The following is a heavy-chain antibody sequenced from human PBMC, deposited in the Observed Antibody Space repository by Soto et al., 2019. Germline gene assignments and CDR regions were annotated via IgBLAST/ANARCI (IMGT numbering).Heavy chain of an antibody. V-gene: IGHV1-24*01. J-gene: IGHJ4*02. CDR3: ATVVGLGRYYFTV. CDR1: GHKVTELS. CDR2: FDPKDGLP. Sequence: ASVKVSCKVSGHKVTELSIYWMRQSPGTGLECMGGFDPKDGLPVYAQNFEGRVTMTEDASTDTAFLEVENLRSEDTAVYFCATVVGLGRYYFTVCGQGSLVTVSS. D-gene: IGHD3-9*01.